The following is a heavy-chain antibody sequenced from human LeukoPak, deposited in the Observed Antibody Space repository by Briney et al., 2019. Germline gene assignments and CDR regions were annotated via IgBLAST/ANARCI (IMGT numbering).Heavy chain of an antibody. D-gene: IGHD3-10*01. J-gene: IGHJ5*02. Sequence: GASVKVSYKVSGYTLTELSMHWVRQAPGKGPEWMGGFDPEDGETIYAQKFQGRVTMTEDTSTDTAYMELSSLRSEDTAVYYCARGGELLWFGELYSNWFDPWAREPWSPSPQ. CDR1: GYTLTELS. CDR2: FDPEDGET. CDR3: ARGGELLWFGELYSNWFDP. V-gene: IGHV1-24*01.